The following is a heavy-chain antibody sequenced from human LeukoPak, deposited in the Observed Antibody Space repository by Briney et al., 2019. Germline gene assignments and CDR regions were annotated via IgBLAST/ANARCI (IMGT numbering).Heavy chain of an antibody. D-gene: IGHD6-19*01. Sequence: QTLSLTSAISGDSVSINSAAWNWIRHSPSRGLEWRGRTYYRSKWYNDYAVSMKSRITINPDTSKDQFSLQLNSVTPGDTAVYYCARDAGSGWSSFDYWGQGTLVTVSS. V-gene: IGHV6-1*01. J-gene: IGHJ4*02. CDR1: GDSVSINSAA. CDR2: TYYRSKWYN. CDR3: ARDAGSGWSSFDY.